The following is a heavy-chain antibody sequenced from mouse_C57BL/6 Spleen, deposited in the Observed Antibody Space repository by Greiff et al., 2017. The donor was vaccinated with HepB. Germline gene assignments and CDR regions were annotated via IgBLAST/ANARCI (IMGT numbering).Heavy chain of an antibody. D-gene: IGHD1-1*01. J-gene: IGHJ2*01. Sequence: EVKLVESEGGLVQPGSSMKLSCTASGFTFSDYYMAWVRQVPEKGLEWVANINDDGSSTYYLDSLKSHFTISRDNAKNNLYLQMSSLKSEDTATYYCASGGLLLLSGAFDYWGQGTTLTVSS. CDR2: INDDGSST. V-gene: IGHV5-16*01. CDR1: GFTFSDYY. CDR3: ASGGLLLLSGAFDY.